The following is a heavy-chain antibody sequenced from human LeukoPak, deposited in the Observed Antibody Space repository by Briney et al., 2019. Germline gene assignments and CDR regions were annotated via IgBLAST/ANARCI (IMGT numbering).Heavy chain of an antibody. D-gene: IGHD1-26*01. J-gene: IGHJ1*01. CDR3: AHPGATNVGY. V-gene: IGHV3-23*01. CDR2: TSGTGGST. CDR1: GFYFSSFA. Sequence: GGSLRLSCETSGFYFSSFAMSWVRQAPGKGPEWVSTTSGTGGSTYYAASVKGRFTISRDNSNNTVSLQMDSLRAEDTALYYCAHPGATNVGYWGQGTLVTVSP.